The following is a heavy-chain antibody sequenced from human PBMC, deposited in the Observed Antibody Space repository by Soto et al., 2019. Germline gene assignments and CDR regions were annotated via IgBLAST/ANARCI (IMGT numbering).Heavy chain of an antibody. D-gene: IGHD3-3*01. J-gene: IGHJ4*02. V-gene: IGHV3-30*18. CDR3: AKSRTYYDFWSGYFDY. CDR1: GFTFSNYG. CDR2: TSYDGSNK. Sequence: QVQLVESGGGVVQPGRSLTLSCAASGFTFSNYGMHWVRQAPGKGLEWVAVTSYDGSNKYYADSVKGRFTISRDNSKNTVSLQMNSLRPEDTAEYYCAKSRTYYDFWSGYFDYWGQGTLVTV.